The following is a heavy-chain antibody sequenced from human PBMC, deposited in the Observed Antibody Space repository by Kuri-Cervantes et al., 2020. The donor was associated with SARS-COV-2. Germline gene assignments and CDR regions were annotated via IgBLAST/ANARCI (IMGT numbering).Heavy chain of an antibody. CDR3: ATVSDYYDSSGYFLDFDY. Sequence: GESLKISCAASGFTFSSYSMNWVRQAPGKGLEWVSSISSSSSYIYYADSAKGRFTISRDNAKNSLYLQMNSLRAEDTAVYYCATVSDYYDSSGYFLDFDYWGQGTLVTVSS. V-gene: IGHV3-21*01. CDR1: GFTFSSYS. CDR2: ISSSSSYI. D-gene: IGHD3-22*01. J-gene: IGHJ4*02.